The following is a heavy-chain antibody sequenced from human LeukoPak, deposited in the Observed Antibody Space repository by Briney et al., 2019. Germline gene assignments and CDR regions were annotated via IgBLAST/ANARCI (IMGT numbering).Heavy chain of an antibody. V-gene: IGHV3-53*01. Sequence: GGSLRLSCAVSGFTVSGDYMSWVRQAPGKGLEWVSVIYSGGSTYYADSVKGRFTISRDNSKNMLYLQMNSLRAEDTAVYYCARTYGSGSYSGFAFWGLGTLVTVSS. CDR3: ARTYGSGSYSGFAF. J-gene: IGHJ1*01. CDR1: GFTVSGDY. D-gene: IGHD3-10*01. CDR2: IYSGGST.